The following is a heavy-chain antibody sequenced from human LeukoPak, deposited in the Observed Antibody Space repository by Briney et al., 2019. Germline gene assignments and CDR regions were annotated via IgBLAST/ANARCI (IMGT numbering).Heavy chain of an antibody. J-gene: IGHJ4*02. CDR3: ARISRYGLDY. CDR1: GFTFSGHW. D-gene: IGHD3-16*01. CDR2: IKSDGSEK. Sequence: GGSLRLSCAASGFTFSGHWTSWVRQAPGKGLEWVANIKSDGSEKYYVDSVKGRFTISRDNAKNSLYLQMNSLRPEDTAVYYCARISRYGLDYWGQGTLVTVSS. V-gene: IGHV3-7*04.